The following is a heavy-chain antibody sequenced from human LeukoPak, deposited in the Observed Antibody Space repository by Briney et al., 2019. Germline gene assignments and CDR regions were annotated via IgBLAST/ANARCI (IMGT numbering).Heavy chain of an antibody. J-gene: IGHJ4*02. CDR1: GFTFSSYA. CDR2: ISGSGNTK. V-gene: IGHV3-48*01. D-gene: IGHD3-16*02. CDR3: ARDYLDAFDY. Sequence: GGSLRLSCAASGFTFSSYAMTWVRQAPGKGRVWVSYISGSGNTKHYTDSVKGLSTISRDNAKNALYLQMNSLRAEATAVYFCARDYLDAFDYWGQGTLVTVSS.